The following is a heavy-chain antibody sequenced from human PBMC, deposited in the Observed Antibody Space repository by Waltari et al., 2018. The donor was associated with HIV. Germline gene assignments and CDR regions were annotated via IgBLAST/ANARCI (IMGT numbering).Heavy chain of an antibody. J-gene: IGHJ4*02. V-gene: IGHV4-34*02. CDR2: MNYSGNT. D-gene: IGHD1-1*01. Sequence: VQLKQWGAGLLKPSETLSLTCAVYGGSFSGSFWSWIRQSPGEGLEWIGEMNYSGNTKYNPSLEGRVSRSVDTSRKQVSLKLSSVTAADTAVYYCASLHITTSGTEFDFWGQGTVVTVSS. CDR3: ASLHITTSGTEFDF. CDR1: GGSFSGSF.